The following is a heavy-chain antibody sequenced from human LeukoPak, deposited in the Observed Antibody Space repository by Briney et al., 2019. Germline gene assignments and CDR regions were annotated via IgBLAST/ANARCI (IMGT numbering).Heavy chain of an antibody. D-gene: IGHD3-3*01. CDR3: ARGRVYDFWSGYRRARDY. V-gene: IGHV3-48*03. CDR2: ISSSGSTI. Sequence: PGGSLRLSCAASGFTFSSYEMNWVRQAPGKGLEWVSYISSSGSTIYYADSVKGRFTISRDNAKNSLYLQMNSLRAEDTAVYYCARGRVYDFWSGYRRARDYWGQGTLVTVS. CDR1: GFTFSSYE. J-gene: IGHJ4*02.